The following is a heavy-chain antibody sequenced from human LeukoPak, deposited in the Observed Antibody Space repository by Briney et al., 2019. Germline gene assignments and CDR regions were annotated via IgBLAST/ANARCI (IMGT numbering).Heavy chain of an antibody. Sequence: SETLSLTCTVSGGSIGTYFWSWIRQPPGKGLEWIGYISHSGSTNYNPSLKSRVTASVDTSKNQFSLKLSSVTAADTAVYYCARLQFGSGDYYEVDCWGQGTLVTVSS. J-gene: IGHJ4*02. CDR1: GGSIGTYF. V-gene: IGHV4-59*08. D-gene: IGHD3-22*01. CDR3: ARLQFGSGDYYEVDC. CDR2: ISHSGST.